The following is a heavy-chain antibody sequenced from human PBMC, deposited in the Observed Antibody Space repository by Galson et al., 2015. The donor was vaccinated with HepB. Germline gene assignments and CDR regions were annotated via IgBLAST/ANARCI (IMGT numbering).Heavy chain of an antibody. CDR2: ISANNGNT. V-gene: IGHV1-18*01. J-gene: IGHJ5*02. D-gene: IGHD3-10*01. Sequence: SVKVSCKASGYTLTTYGINWVRQAPGQGLDWMGWISANNGNTNYAQKFQGRVTMTTDISTSTAFLELRSLRSDDTAIYYCARERGIIMVRGIIKQNWFDPWGQGSLVTVSS. CDR3: ARERGIIMVRGIIKQNWFDP. CDR1: GYTLTTYG.